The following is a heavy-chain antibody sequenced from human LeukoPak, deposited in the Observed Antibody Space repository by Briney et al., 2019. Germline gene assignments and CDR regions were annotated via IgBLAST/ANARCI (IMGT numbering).Heavy chain of an antibody. J-gene: IGHJ4*02. D-gene: IGHD2-15*01. V-gene: IGHV3-23*01. Sequence: PGGSLRLSCAASGFTFSTYGVYWVRQAPGKGLEWVSSNSGGSSYYADSVKGRFTISRDNSKNTLYLQMNSLRAEDTAVYYCASLGYCSGGSCYSGGFDYWGQGTLVTVSS. CDR3: ASLGYCSGGSCYSGGFDY. CDR1: GFTFSTYG. CDR2: NSGGSS.